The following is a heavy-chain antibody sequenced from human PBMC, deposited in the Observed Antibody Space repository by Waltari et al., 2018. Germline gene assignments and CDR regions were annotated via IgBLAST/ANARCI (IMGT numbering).Heavy chain of an antibody. Sequence: QVQLQESGPGLVKPSQTLSLTCTVSGGSISSGSYYWSWIRQPAGKGLEWIGHIYTSGSTNYNPSLKSRVTISVDTSKNQFSLNLSSVTAADTAVYYCAREGDIVAPGGIDYWGQGTLVTVSS. CDR3: AREGDIVAPGGIDY. CDR2: IYTSGST. CDR1: GGSISSGSYY. D-gene: IGHD2-15*01. V-gene: IGHV4-61*02. J-gene: IGHJ4*02.